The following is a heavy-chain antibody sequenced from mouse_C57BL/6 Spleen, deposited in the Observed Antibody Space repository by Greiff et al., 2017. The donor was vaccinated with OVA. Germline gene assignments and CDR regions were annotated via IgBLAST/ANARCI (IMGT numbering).Heavy chain of an antibody. Sequence: EVHLVESGGGLVQPGGSLKLSCAASGFTFSDYYMYWVRQTPEKRLEWVAYISNGGGSTYYPDTVKGRFTISRDNAKNTLYLQMSRLKSEDTAMYYCARRGPGDAMDYWGQGTSVTVSS. CDR3: ARRGPGDAMDY. D-gene: IGHD4-1*01. V-gene: IGHV5-12*01. CDR1: GFTFSDYY. J-gene: IGHJ4*01. CDR2: ISNGGGST.